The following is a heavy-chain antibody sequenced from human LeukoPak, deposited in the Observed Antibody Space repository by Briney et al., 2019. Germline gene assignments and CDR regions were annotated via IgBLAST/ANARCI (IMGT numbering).Heavy chain of an antibody. CDR3: ARRGYSDSSGYDY. CDR1: GFTFKNYA. CDR2: ISGDSSDI. Sequence: GGSLRLSCATSGFTFKNYAMNWVRQAPGKGLERVSSISGDSSDIYYADSVMGRSTISRDNAKNSVYLQINSLRAEDTAIYYCARRGYSDSSGYDYWGQGTLVTVSS. J-gene: IGHJ4*02. D-gene: IGHD3-22*01. V-gene: IGHV3-21*01.